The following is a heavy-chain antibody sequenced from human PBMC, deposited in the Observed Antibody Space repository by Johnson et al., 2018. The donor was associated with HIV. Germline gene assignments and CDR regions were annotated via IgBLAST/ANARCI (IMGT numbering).Heavy chain of an antibody. Sequence: QVQLVESGGGVVQPGRSLRLSCAASGFTFSDYYINWIRQAPGKGLEWVSYISSSGSTIYYADSLKGRFTISRDNAKNSLYLQMNSLRAEDTALYYCAKGEGYCGGDCLDAFDIWGQGTMVTVSS. CDR3: AKGEGYCGGDCLDAFDI. J-gene: IGHJ3*02. D-gene: IGHD2-21*01. CDR2: ISSSGSTI. CDR1: GFTFSDYY. V-gene: IGHV3-11*01.